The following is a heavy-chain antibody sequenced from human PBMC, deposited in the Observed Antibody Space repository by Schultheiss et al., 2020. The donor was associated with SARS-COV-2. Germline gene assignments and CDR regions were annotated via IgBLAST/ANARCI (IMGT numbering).Heavy chain of an antibody. CDR2: IYFSGSI. J-gene: IGHJ4*02. CDR3: ARGELGRLRLGGDY. CDR1: GGSITSGGYY. D-gene: IGHD3-16*01. Sequence: SQTLSLTCTVSGGSITSGGYYWSWIRQPPGKGLEWIGYIYFSGSIYYNPSLKSRVTISVDTSKNQFSLKLSSVTAADTAVYYCARGELGRLRLGGDYWGQGTLVTVSS. V-gene: IGHV4-31*03.